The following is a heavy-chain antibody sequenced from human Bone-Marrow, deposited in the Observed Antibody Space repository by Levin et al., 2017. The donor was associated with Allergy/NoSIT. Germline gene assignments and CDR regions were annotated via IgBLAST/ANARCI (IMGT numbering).Heavy chain of an antibody. Sequence: GGSLRLSCQGSGYSFTSYWIAWVRQMPGKGLEWMGIIFPGDSDTRYSPSFQGQVTISADKSITTAYLQWSRLKASDSAVYYCARLGVNTANYFDSWGQGTLVTVSS. J-gene: IGHJ4*02. D-gene: IGHD5-18*01. CDR2: IFPGDSDT. CDR3: ARLGVNTANYFDS. V-gene: IGHV5-51*01. CDR1: GYSFTSYW.